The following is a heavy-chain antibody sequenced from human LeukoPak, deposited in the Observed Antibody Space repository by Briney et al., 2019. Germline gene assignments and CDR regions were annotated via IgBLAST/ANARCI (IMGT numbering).Heavy chain of an antibody. D-gene: IGHD2-21*02. V-gene: IGHV3-23*01. CDR1: GFTFANHA. CDR2: ISGGGDIT. Sequence: GGSLRLPCEASGFTFANHAMSWVRQPAGKGLGWVSAISGGGDITYYADSVKGRFTISRDNSKDTLFLQMHSLRPGDTAVYYCVREDTPATANYWGQGTLVTISS. CDR3: VREDTPATANY. J-gene: IGHJ4*02.